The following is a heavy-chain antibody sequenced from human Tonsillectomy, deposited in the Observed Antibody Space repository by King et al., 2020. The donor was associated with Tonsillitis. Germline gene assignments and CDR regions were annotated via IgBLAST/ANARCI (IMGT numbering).Heavy chain of an antibody. CDR2: ISYDGSNK. Sequence: VQLVESGGGVVQPGRSLRLSCAASGFTFSSCAMHWVRQAPGKGLEWVAIISYDGSNKYCADSVKGRFTISRDNSKNTLHLQMNSLRPEDTAVYYCARADYDFWNGYSRNWGQGTLVTVSS. D-gene: IGHD3-3*01. V-gene: IGHV3-30*01. CDR3: ARADYDFWNGYSRN. J-gene: IGHJ4*02. CDR1: GFTFSSCA.